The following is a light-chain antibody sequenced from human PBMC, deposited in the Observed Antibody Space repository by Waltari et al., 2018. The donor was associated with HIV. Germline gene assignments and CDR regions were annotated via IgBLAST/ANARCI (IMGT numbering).Light chain of an antibody. Sequence: SYVLTQAPSVSVAPGQTAKIACGGNNIRSKSVHWYQQKPGQAPVVVVYDDSDRPSGIPERFSGSNSGNTATLTISRVEAGDEADYYCQVWDSRSNHVVFGGGTKLTVL. CDR2: DDS. V-gene: IGLV3-21*02. CDR1: NIRSKS. CDR3: QVWDSRSNHVV. J-gene: IGLJ2*01.